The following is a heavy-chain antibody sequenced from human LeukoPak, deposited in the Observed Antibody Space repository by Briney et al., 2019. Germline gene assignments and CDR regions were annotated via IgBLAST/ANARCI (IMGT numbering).Heavy chain of an antibody. CDR1: GGSISNYY. Sequence: SETLSLTCTVSGGSISNYYWSWIRQPPGKGLEWIGYIYYSGSTNYNPSLKSRVTISVDTSKNQFSLKLSSVTAADTAAYYCAREVTSGSYYDYWGQGTLVTVSS. CDR2: IYYSGST. J-gene: IGHJ4*02. CDR3: AREVTSGSYYDY. V-gene: IGHV4-59*01. D-gene: IGHD1-26*01.